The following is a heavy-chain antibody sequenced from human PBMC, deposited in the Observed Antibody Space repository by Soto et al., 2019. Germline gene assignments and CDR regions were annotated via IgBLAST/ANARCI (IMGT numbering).Heavy chain of an antibody. D-gene: IGHD2-8*01. CDR2: IAVGSGYT. CDR3: AADATAWQQMVPSDY. V-gene: IGHV1-58*01. Sequence: GASVKVTCKASGFTFTSSAFQWVRQARGQRLEWIGWIAVGSGYTDYAQRFKDRVTLTRDMSTATTYMELSRRTSEDTAIYYCAADATAWQQMVPSDYWGQGTLVTVSS. J-gene: IGHJ4*02. CDR1: GFTFTSSA.